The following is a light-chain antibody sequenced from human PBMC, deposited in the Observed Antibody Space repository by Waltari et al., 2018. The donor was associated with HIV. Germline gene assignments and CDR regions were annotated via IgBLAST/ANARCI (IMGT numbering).Light chain of an antibody. J-gene: IGKJ4*01. CDR2: GAS. CDR1: QSVSSSY. CDR3: HQYGSSPET. V-gene: IGKV3-20*01. Sequence: EIVLTQSPGTLSLSPGERATLSCRASQSVSSSYLAWYQQKLGQAPRLLIYGASSRATGIPDSFSGSGSGTDFTLTISRLEPEDFAVYYCHQYGSSPETFGGGTKVEIK.